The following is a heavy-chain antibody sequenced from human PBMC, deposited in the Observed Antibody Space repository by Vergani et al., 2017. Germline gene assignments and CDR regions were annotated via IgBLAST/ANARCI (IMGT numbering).Heavy chain of an antibody. CDR1: GGSFSGYY. J-gene: IGHJ4*02. D-gene: IGHD3-22*01. CDR3: ARRDNYYDSSGYEDY. Sequence: QVQLQQWGAGLLKPSETLSLTCAVYGGSFSGYYWGWIRQPPGKGLEWIGSIDYSGSTYYNPSLKSRVTISVDTSKNQFSLKLSSVTAADTAVYYCARRDNYYDSSGYEDYWGQGTLVTVSS. CDR2: IDYSGST. V-gene: IGHV4-34*01.